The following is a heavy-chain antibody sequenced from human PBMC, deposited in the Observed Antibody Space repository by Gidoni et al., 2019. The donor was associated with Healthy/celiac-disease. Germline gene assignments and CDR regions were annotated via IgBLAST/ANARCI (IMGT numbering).Heavy chain of an antibody. D-gene: IGHD2-2*01. J-gene: IGHJ4*02. V-gene: IGHV3-30-3*01. CDR3: ARARSIVVVPAAIDY. CDR2: RSYDGSNK. Sequence: QVQLVESGGGVVQPGRSLRLSCAASGFPFSCYAMHWVRQAPGKGLEWVAVRSYDGSNKYYADSVKGRFTISRDNSKNTLYLQMNSLRAEDTAVYYCARARSIVVVPAAIDYWGQGTLVTVSS. CDR1: GFPFSCYA.